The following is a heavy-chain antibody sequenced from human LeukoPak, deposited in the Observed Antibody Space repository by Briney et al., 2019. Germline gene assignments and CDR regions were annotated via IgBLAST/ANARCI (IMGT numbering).Heavy chain of an antibody. CDR2: IFYSGSA. Sequence: SETLSLTCTVSGGSISGYYWHWIRQPPGKGLEWIAYIFYSGSANYNPSLKSRVTISVDTSKNQFSLKLSSVTAADTAVYYCARDRSVSARLFDYWGQGTLVTVSP. V-gene: IGHV4-59*01. J-gene: IGHJ4*02. D-gene: IGHD6-6*01. CDR1: GGSISGYY. CDR3: ARDRSVSARLFDY.